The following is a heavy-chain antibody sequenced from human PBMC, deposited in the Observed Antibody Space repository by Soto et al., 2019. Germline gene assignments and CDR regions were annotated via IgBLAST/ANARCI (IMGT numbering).Heavy chain of an antibody. CDR3: AGRAV. CDR2: ITTSSSTI. CDR1: GFTFSTYS. V-gene: IGHV3-48*01. Sequence: EVQLVESGGGLVQPGGSLRLSCAASGFTFSTYSMNWVRQAPGKGLEWISYITTSSSTIYYADSVKDRFTISRDNAMNTLYLQVNSLRFGERAVYDCAGRAVWGQGTTVTVS. J-gene: IGHJ6*02.